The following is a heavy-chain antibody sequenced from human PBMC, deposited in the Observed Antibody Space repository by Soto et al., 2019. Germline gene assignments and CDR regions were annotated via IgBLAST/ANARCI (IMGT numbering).Heavy chain of an antibody. Sequence: QVQLVQSGAEVRQPASSVKVSCKTNEGTFSSYADSWVRQAPGQGLEWMGGIVPIVDTSTYAQKFQGRVTITADESTSTVYMELSSLRSHDTAVYYCVRVVAIPGYPDNWGQGTLVTVSS. CDR3: VRVVAIPGYPDN. CDR1: EGTFSSYA. V-gene: IGHV1-69*12. J-gene: IGHJ4*02. CDR2: IVPIVDTS. D-gene: IGHD5-12*01.